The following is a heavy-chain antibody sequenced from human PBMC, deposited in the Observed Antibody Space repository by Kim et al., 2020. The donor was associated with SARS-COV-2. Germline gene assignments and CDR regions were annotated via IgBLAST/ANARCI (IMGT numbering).Heavy chain of an antibody. J-gene: IGHJ3*02. CDR3: ARAPAQRLYYYDSSGYAFDI. CDR2: ISSSSSTI. CDR1: GFTFSSYS. Sequence: GGSLRLSCAASGFTFSSYSMNWVRQAPGKGLEWVSYISSSSSTIYYADSVKGRFTISRDNAKNSLYLQMNSLRDEDTAVYYCARAPAQRLYYYDSSGYAFDIWGQGTMVTVSS. V-gene: IGHV3-48*02. D-gene: IGHD3-22*01.